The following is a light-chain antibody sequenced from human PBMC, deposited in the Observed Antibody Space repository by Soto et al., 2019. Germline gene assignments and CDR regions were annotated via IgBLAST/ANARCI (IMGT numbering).Light chain of an antibody. Sequence: EIVLTQSPGTLSLSPGERATLSCRASQSVSSDSLTWYQQKLGQPPRLLIYGTSTSATGIPDRFSGSGCGTDFTLSISRLQPEDFAVYYCQPYGSSLSFGGGNKVEI. CDR1: QSVSSDS. CDR2: GTS. V-gene: IGKV3-20*01. J-gene: IGKJ4*01. CDR3: QPYGSSLS.